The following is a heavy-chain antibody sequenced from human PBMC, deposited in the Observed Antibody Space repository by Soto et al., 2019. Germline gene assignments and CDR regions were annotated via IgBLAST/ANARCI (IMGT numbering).Heavy chain of an antibody. D-gene: IGHD3-22*01. Sequence: SQTLPLTCTVFCDSINNRGYYRTFIRQPPGKGLEWIGSMYYSGSTDYNPSLKSRVTISVDTSRIHFSLKLISVTAADTAIYYCARQPYDTSDYFDYWGQGTLVTVSS. CDR1: CDSINNRGYY. J-gene: IGHJ4*02. CDR3: ARQPYDTSDYFDY. CDR2: MYYSGST. V-gene: IGHV4-39*01.